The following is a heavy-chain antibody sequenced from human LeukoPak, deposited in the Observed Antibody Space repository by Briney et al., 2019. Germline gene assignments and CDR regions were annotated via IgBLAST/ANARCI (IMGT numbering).Heavy chain of an antibody. CDR1: GYSFTSYW. CDR3: ARTPLGTTPAYYSDY. J-gene: IGHJ4*02. D-gene: IGHD4-17*01. CDR2: IYPGDSDT. V-gene: IGHV5-51*01. Sequence: GESLKISCKGSGYSFTSYWIGWVRQMPGKGLEWMGIIYPGDSDTRYSPSFQGQVTISADKSISTAYLQWSSLKASDTAMYYCARTPLGTTPAYYSDYWGQGTLVTVSS.